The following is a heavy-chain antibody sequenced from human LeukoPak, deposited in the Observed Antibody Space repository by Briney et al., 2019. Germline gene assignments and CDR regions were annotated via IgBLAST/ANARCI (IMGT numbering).Heavy chain of an antibody. CDR1: GGTFSSYA. J-gene: IGHJ5*02. CDR3: ARDWYYGSVNWFDP. V-gene: IGHV1-69*04. D-gene: IGHD3-10*01. CDR2: IIPILGIA. Sequence: SVKVSCNASGGTFSSYAISWVRQAPGQGLEWMGRIIPILGIANYAQKFQGRVTIIADKSTSTAYMELSSLRSEDTAVYYCARDWYYGSVNWFDPWGQGTLVTISS.